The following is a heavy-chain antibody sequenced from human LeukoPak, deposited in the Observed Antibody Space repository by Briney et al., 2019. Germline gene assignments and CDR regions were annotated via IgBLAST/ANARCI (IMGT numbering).Heavy chain of an antibody. CDR2: IIPIFGTA. D-gene: IGHD6-19*01. V-gene: IGHV1-69*06. J-gene: IGHJ4*02. CDR1: GGTFSSYA. Sequence: SVKVSCKASGGTFSSYAISGVRQAPGQGLEWMGGIIPIFGTANYAQKFQGRVTITADKSTSTAYMELSSLRSEDTAVYYCAREGDSSGWYSFDYWGQGTLVTVSS. CDR3: AREGDSSGWYSFDY.